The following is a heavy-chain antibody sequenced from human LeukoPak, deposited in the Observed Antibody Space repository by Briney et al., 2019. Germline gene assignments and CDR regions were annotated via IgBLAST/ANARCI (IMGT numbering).Heavy chain of an antibody. D-gene: IGHD3-10*01. CDR3: ARHGSIRSPLGP. Sequence: KPSETLSLTCTVSGGSISSYYWSWIRQPPGKGLEWIGYIYASGSTSYNPSLKSRVTLSVDTSKNQFSLKLSFVTAADTAEYYCARHGSIRSPLGPWGQGTLVTVSS. J-gene: IGHJ5*02. CDR1: GGSISSYY. V-gene: IGHV4-4*09. CDR2: IYASGST.